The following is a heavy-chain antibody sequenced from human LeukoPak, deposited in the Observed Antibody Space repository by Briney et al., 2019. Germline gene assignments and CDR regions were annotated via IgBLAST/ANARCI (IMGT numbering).Heavy chain of an antibody. D-gene: IGHD3-16*02. V-gene: IGHV4-34*01. CDR3: ARRYYDYIWGSYRPTYFDY. Sequence: PSETLSLTCAVYGGSFSGYYWSWIRQPPGKGLEWIGEINHSGSTNYNPSLKGRVTISVDTSKNQFSLKLSSVTAADTAVYYCARRYYDYIWGSYRPTYFDYWGQGTLVTVSS. CDR2: INHSGST. CDR1: GGSFSGYY. J-gene: IGHJ4*02.